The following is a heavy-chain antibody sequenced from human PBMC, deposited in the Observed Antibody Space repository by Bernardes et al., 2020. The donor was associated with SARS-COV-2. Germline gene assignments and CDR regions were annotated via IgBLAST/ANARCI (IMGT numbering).Heavy chain of an antibody. CDR2: MYYNGNA. Sequence: SETLSLTCSVSGGSISSGGYYWSWIRQHPGKGLEWIGYMYYNGNAYYNPSLKSRVSISVDRSKNQFSLKLSSVTAADTAVYYCARDPWGDSVPQNYWYFDLWGRGTLGTVSS. J-gene: IGHJ2*01. V-gene: IGHV4-31*03. D-gene: IGHD2-21*02. CDR1: GGSISSGGYY. CDR3: ARDPWGDSVPQNYWYFDL.